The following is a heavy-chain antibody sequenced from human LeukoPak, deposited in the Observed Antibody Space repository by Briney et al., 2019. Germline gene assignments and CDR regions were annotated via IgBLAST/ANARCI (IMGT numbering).Heavy chain of an antibody. J-gene: IGHJ4*02. Sequence: GSLRLSCAASGFTFSTYAMSWVRQAPGKGLEWIGYIYYSGSTNYNPSLKSRVTISVDTSKNQFSLKLSSVTAADTAVYYCARQTYYYDSSGYYPFDYWGQGTLVTVSS. CDR2: IYYSGST. CDR1: GFTFSTYA. CDR3: ARQTYYYDSSGYYPFDY. D-gene: IGHD3-22*01. V-gene: IGHV4-59*01.